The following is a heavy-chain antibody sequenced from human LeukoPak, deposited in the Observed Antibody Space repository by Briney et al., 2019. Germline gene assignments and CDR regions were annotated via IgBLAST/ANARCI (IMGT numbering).Heavy chain of an antibody. Sequence: PSETLSLTCTVSGGSISSHYWSWIRQPPGKGLEWIGYIYYSGSTNYNPSLKSRVTISVDTSKNQFSLKLSSVTAADTAVYYCARVEQQLVLDYWGQGTLVTVSS. V-gene: IGHV4-59*11. D-gene: IGHD6-13*01. CDR2: IYYSGST. J-gene: IGHJ4*02. CDR3: ARVEQQLVLDY. CDR1: GGSISSHY.